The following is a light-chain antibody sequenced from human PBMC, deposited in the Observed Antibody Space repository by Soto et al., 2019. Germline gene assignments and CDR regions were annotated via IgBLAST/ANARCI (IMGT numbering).Light chain of an antibody. CDR3: QQSGNSLSIT. CDR2: GAS. J-gene: IGKJ5*01. Sequence: EIVLTQSPGTLSLSPVERATLSCRASQSVSSSYIAWYQQKPGQAPRLIISGASSRATGIPDRFSGSGSGTDFTLTISRLEPEDFAVYYCQQSGNSLSITFGQGTRLEIK. CDR1: QSVSSSY. V-gene: IGKV3-20*01.